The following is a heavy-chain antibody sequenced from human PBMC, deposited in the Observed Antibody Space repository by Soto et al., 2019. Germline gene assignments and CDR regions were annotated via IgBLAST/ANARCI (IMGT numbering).Heavy chain of an antibody. J-gene: IGHJ5*02. Sequence: QVQLQQWGAGLLKPSEALSLTCAVYGGSFSGYYWSWIRHPPGKGLEWIGEINHSGSTNYNPYIKSRVTISVDPSKHQFAQKLSSVTAADTAVYYCARMYGISPRIDPWGEGTLVTVSS. V-gene: IGHV4-34*01. CDR2: INHSGST. D-gene: IGHD3-9*01. CDR3: ARMYGISPRIDP. CDR1: GGSFSGYY.